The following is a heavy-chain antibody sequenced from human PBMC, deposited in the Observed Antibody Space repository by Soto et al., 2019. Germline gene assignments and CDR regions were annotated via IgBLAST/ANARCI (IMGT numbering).Heavy chain of an antibody. CDR1: GFSLSTSGVG. D-gene: IGHD4-17*01. V-gene: IGHV2-5*02. J-gene: IGHJ5*02. Sequence: QITLKESGPPLVKPTQTLTLTCTFSGFSLSTSGVGVGWIRQPPGKALEWLALIYWDDDKRYSPSLKSRLTIXXDXSXXQVVLTMTNMDPVDTATYYCAHATVTIERPVWFDPWGQGTLVTVSS. CDR2: IYWDDDK. CDR3: AHATVTIERPVWFDP.